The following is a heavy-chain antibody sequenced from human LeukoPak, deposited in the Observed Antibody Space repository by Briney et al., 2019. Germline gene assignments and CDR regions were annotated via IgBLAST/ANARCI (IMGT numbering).Heavy chain of an antibody. CDR1: GYTFTSYG. J-gene: IGHJ5*02. CDR2: ISAYNGNT. Sequence: ASVKVSCKASGYTFTSYGISWVRQAPGQGLEWMGWISAYNGNTNYAQKLQGRVTMTTDTSTSTAYMELRSLRSDDTAVYYCAREYYDFWSGYYGPGNWFDPWGQGTLVTVSS. CDR3: AREYYDFWSGYYGPGNWFDP. D-gene: IGHD3-3*01. V-gene: IGHV1-18*01.